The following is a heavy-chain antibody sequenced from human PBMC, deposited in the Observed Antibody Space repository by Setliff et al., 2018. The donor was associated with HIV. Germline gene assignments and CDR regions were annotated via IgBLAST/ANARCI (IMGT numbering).Heavy chain of an antibody. J-gene: IGHJ6*02. Sequence: GGSLRLSCAASGFTFSSYAMHWVRQAPGKGLKWVAVISYDGSNKYYADSVKGRFTISRDNSKNTLYLQMNSLRAEDTAVYYCARAYYYDSSGYYSPQLYYYYYYGMDVWGQGTTVTVSS. V-gene: IGHV3-30-3*01. D-gene: IGHD3-22*01. CDR1: GFTFSSYA. CDR3: ARAYYYDSSGYYSPQLYYYYYYGMDV. CDR2: ISYDGSNK.